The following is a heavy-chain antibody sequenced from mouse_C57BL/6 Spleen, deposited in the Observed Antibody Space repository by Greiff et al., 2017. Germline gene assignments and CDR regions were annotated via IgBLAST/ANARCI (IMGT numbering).Heavy chain of an antibody. CDR3: ASSMEFDV. J-gene: IGHJ1*03. CDR2: IYPGSGNT. CDR1: GYSFTSYY. Sequence: QVQLKQPGPELVKPGASVKISCKASGYSFTSYYIHWVKQRPGQGLEWIGKIYPGSGNTKYNEKFKGKATMTADTSSSTAYLQLSSLESEDSAVYDCASSMEFDVWGTGTTVTVSS. D-gene: IGHD1-1*02. V-gene: IGHV1-66*01.